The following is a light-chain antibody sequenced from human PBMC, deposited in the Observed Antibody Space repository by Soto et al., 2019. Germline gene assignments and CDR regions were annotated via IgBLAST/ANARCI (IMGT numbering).Light chain of an antibody. V-gene: IGLV2-14*01. CDR3: SSYTSSSTVI. CDR2: EVS. J-gene: IGLJ2*01. Sequence: QSVLTQPRSASGSPGQSITISCTGTSSDVGGYNYVSWYQQHPGKAPKLMIYEVSNRPSGVSHRFSGTKSGNTASLTISGLQAEDEADYYCSSYTSSSTVIFGGGTKLTVL. CDR1: SSDVGGYNY.